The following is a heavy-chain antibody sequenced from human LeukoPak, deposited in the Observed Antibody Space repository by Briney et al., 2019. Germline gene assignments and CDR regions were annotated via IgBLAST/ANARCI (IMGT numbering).Heavy chain of an antibody. CDR1: GYIFTTYA. CDR3: ATRGAGSSGWSFDY. J-gene: IGHJ4*02. V-gene: IGHV1-3*01. CDR2: INADNGDT. D-gene: IGHD6-19*01. Sequence: SVNLSCKASGYIFTTYAMHWGRQSPGQRLECMRWINADNGDTNYSEKFQSRVTITRDTSATTAYMELSSLTSDDTAAYYCATRGAGSSGWSFDYWGQGTLVTVSA.